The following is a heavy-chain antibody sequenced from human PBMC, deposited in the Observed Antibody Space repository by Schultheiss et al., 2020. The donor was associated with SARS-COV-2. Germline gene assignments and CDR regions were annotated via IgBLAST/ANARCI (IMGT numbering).Heavy chain of an antibody. J-gene: IGHJ4*02. CDR1: GFTFSSYS. CDR2: ISSSSSYI. D-gene: IGHD3-3*01. V-gene: IGHV3-21*01. Sequence: GGSLRLSCAASGFTFSSYSMNWVRQAPGKGLEWVSSISSSSSYIYYADSVKGRFTISRDNAKNSLYLQMNSLRAEDTAVYYCARALIPLGDDFWSGLPDYWGQGTLVTVSS. CDR3: ARALIPLGDDFWSGLPDY.